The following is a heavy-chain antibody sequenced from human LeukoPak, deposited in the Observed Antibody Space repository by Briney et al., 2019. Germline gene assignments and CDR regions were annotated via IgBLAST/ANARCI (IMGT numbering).Heavy chain of an antibody. D-gene: IGHD6-6*01. CDR1: GYTFTSYF. V-gene: IGHV1-46*01. Sequence: ASVKVSCKTSGYTFTSYFIHWVRQAPGQGLEWMGIINPSGGSTSYAQKFQGRVTMTRDTSTSTVYMELSSLRSEDTAVYYCARTAGRTFDYWGQGTLVTVSS. J-gene: IGHJ4*02. CDR3: ARTAGRTFDY. CDR2: INPSGGST.